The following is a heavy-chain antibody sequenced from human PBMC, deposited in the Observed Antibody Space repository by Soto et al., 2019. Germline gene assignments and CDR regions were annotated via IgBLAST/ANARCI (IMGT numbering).Heavy chain of an antibody. CDR1: SGSISSSNW. D-gene: IGHD1-7*01. Sequence: QVQLQESGPGLVKPSGTLSLTCAVSSGSISSSNWWSWVRQSPGKGLEWIGEIYHSGSTNYNPSLNSRVTISVDKFKNPFSLKLSSVTAADTAVYYCARVSRTGTLFDYWGQGTLVTVSS. CDR3: ARVSRTGTLFDY. J-gene: IGHJ4*02. V-gene: IGHV4-4*02. CDR2: IYHSGST.